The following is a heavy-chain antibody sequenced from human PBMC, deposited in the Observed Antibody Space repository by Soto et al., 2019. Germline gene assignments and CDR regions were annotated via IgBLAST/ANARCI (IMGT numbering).Heavy chain of an antibody. Sequence: GGSLRLSCAASGFTFSSYAMHWVRQAPGKGLEWVAVISYDGSNKYYADSVKGRFTISRDNSKNTLYLQMNSLRAEDTAVYYCAREVTKTPTGPVAFDIWGQGTMVTVSS. J-gene: IGHJ3*02. CDR1: GFTFSSYA. V-gene: IGHV3-30-3*01. CDR2: ISYDGSNK. D-gene: IGHD4-17*01. CDR3: AREVTKTPTGPVAFDI.